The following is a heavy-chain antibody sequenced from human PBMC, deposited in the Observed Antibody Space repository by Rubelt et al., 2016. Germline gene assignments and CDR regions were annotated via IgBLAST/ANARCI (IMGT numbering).Heavy chain of an antibody. CDR2: IAGSGGST. D-gene: IGHD6-19*01. CDR3: ARHPLSSGCPDY. Sequence: EVQLVESGGGLVKPGGSLRLSCAASGFTFSRYVMNWVRQAPGKGLEWVSAIAGSGGSTYYADSVKGRFTISRDNSKNTLYLQMNNLRAEDTAVYYCARHPLSSGCPDYWGQGTLVTVSS. V-gene: IGHV3-23*04. J-gene: IGHJ4*02. CDR1: GFTFSRYV.